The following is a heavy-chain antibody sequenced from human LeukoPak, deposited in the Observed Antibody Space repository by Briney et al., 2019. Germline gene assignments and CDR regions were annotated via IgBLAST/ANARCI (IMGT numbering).Heavy chain of an antibody. CDR1: AYVSTSDT. CDR2: IYPGDSNT. Sequence: SLHISSTGSAYVSTSDTIAWTGHMPGKGLEWMGIIYPGDSNTRYSTSSQAQVTISADKSISTAYMQWSSLKASDTAMYYCARQGEYSSLYYFDYWGQGTLVTVSS. V-gene: IGHV5-51*01. J-gene: IGHJ4*02. CDR3: ARQGEYSSLYYFDY. D-gene: IGHD6-6*01.